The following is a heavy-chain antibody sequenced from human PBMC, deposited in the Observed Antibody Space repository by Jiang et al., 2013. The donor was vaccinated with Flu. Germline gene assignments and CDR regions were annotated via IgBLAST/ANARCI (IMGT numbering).Heavy chain of an antibody. V-gene: IGHV2-5*02. CDR1: GFSLTTTGEG. J-gene: IGHJ3*01. D-gene: IGHD1-26*01. CDR3: AHRRGEWGAFDV. CDR2: LYWGDDE. Sequence: KPTQTLTLTCTFSGFSLTTTGEGVGWIRQPPAKALEWLALLYWGDDERYRPSLKTRLTITKGTSKNQVVLTMTNVDPADTATYYCAHRRGEWGAFDVWGQGTMVTVSS.